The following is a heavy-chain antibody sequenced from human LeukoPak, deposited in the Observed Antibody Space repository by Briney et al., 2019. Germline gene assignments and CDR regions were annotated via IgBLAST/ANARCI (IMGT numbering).Heavy chain of an antibody. CDR3: ARAPPQYSSSWRGWFDP. V-gene: IGHV1-18*01. CDR1: GYTFTSYG. CDR2: ISAYNGNT. J-gene: IGHJ5*02. Sequence: ASVKVSCKASGYTFTSYGISWVRQAPGQGLEWMGWISAYNGNTNYAQKLQGRVTMTTDTSTSTAYMELRSLRSDDTAVYYCARAPPQYSSSWRGWFDPWGQGTLVTVSS. D-gene: IGHD6-13*01.